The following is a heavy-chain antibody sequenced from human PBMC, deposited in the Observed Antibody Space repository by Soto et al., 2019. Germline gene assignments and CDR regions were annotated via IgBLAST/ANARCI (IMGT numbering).Heavy chain of an antibody. CDR2: ISSSSSYI. J-gene: IGHJ6*02. D-gene: IGHD4-17*01. CDR1: GFTFSSYS. Sequence: PGGSLRLSCAASGFTFSSYSMNWVRQAPGKGLEWVSSISSSSSYIYYADSVKGRFTISRDNAKNSLYLQMNSLRAEDTAVYYCPRNKVVSLYGDGLSYYYYGMDSRRQGTTVTASS. CDR3: PRNKVVSLYGDGLSYYYYGMDS. V-gene: IGHV3-21*01.